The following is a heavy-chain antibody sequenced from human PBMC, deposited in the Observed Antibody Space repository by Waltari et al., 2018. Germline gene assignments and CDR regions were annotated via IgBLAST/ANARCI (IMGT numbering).Heavy chain of an antibody. D-gene: IGHD6-13*01. J-gene: IGHJ4*02. CDR2: INHSGST. Sequence: QVQLQQWGAGLLKPSETLSLTCAVYGGSFSGYYWSWIRQPPGKGLEWIGEINHSGSTNYNPSLKSRVTISVDTSKNQFSLKLSSVTAADTAVYYCARVGDSSSWYSSAIDYWGQGTLVTVSS. CDR1: GGSFSGYY. CDR3: ARVGDSSSWYSSAIDY. V-gene: IGHV4-34*01.